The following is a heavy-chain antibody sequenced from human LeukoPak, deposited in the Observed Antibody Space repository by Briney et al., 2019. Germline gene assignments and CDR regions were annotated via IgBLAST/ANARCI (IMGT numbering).Heavy chain of an antibody. D-gene: IGHD2/OR15-2a*01. CDR2: MNPNSGNT. CDR3: ASFLKDYYYYGMDV. Sequence: ASVKVSCKASGYTFTSYDINWVGQATGQGLEWMGWMNPNSGNTGYAQKFQGRVTMTRNTSISTAYMELSSLRSEDTAVYYCASFLKDYYYYGMDVWGQGTTVTVSS. V-gene: IGHV1-8*01. CDR1: GYTFTSYD. J-gene: IGHJ6*02.